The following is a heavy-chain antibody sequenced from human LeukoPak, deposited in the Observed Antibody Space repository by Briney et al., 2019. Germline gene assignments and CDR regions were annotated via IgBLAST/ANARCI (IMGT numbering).Heavy chain of an antibody. CDR1: GFTFSSNW. CDR2: INGDGGST. V-gene: IGHV3-74*01. CDR3: VRIRYASSGRYFDN. J-gene: IGHJ4*02. D-gene: IGHD3-22*01. Sequence: GGSLRLSCAASGFTFSSNWMHWVRQAPGKGLVWVSRINGDGGSTSYADSLKGRFTISRDNAKNTLYLQMNSLRAEDTAVYYCVRIRYASSGRYFDNWGQGTLAAVSS.